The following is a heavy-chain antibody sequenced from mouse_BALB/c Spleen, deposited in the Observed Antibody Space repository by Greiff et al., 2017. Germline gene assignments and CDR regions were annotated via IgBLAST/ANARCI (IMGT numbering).Heavy chain of an antibody. J-gene: IGHJ4*01. Sequence: QVQLQQSGAELVKPGASVKLSCKASGYTFTEYIIHWVKQRSGQGLEWIGWFYPGSGSIKYNEKFKDKATLTADKSSSTVYMELSRLTSEDSAIYYCARHEPLYGRSYGYAMDYWGQGTSVTVSS. V-gene: IGHV1-62-2*01. CDR2: FYPGSGSI. CDR3: ARHEPLYGRSYGYAMDY. D-gene: IGHD1-1*01. CDR1: GYTFTEYI.